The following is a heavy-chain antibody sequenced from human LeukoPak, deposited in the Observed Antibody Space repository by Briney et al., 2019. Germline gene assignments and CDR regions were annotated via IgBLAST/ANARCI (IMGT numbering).Heavy chain of an antibody. J-gene: IGHJ5*02. D-gene: IGHD3-9*01. CDR1: GGTFSGYY. Sequence: SETLSLTCAVYGGTFSGYYWSWIRQPPGKGLEWIGEINHSGSTNYNPSLKSRVTISVDTSKNQFSLKLSSVTAADTAVYYCARGGRRDYDILTGALDPWGQGTLVTVSS. CDR2: INHSGST. CDR3: ARGGRRDYDILTGALDP. V-gene: IGHV4-34*01.